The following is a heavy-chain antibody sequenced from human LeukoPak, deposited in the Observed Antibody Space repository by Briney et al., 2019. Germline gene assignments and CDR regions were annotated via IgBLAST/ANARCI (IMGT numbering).Heavy chain of an antibody. D-gene: IGHD5-18*01. J-gene: IGHJ5*02. Sequence: SETLSLTCAVYGGSFSGYYWSWIRQPPGKGLEWIGEINHSGSTNYNPSLKSRVTISVDTSKNQFSLKLSSVTAADTAVYYCARGAQTLWIQLWPDRTNWLDPWGQGTLVTVSS. CDR3: ARGAQTLWIQLWPDRTNWLDP. V-gene: IGHV4-34*01. CDR2: INHSGST. CDR1: GGSFSGYY.